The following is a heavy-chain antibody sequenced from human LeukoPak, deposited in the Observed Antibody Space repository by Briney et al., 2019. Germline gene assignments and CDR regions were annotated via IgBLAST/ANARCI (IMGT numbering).Heavy chain of an antibody. D-gene: IGHD3-3*01. CDR3: VRRKDFWSGLIGY. J-gene: IGHJ4*02. CDR2: FFYTWGA. Sequence: SETLSLTCAVSGDSISSNSHYWGWIRQPPGKGLEWVASFFYTWGAYYNPSLKSRATISVDTSKNQFSLKRGSVTAADTAVYYCVRRKDFWSGLIGYWGQGTLATVSS. V-gene: IGHV4-39*01. CDR1: GDSISSNSHY.